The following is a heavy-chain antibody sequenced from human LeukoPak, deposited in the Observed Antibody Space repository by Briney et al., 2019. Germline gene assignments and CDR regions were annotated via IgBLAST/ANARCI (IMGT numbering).Heavy chain of an antibody. Sequence: GGSLRLSCVASGFTFSSYWMTWVRQAPGKGLEWVANIRQDGSDKYYVDSAKGRFTISRDNAKNSLYLQMNSLRAEDTAVYYCARTTHDSGGYWGQGTLVTVSS. CDR2: IRQDGSDK. CDR1: GFTFSSYW. D-gene: IGHD4-17*01. J-gene: IGHJ4*02. CDR3: ARTTHDSGGY. V-gene: IGHV3-7*04.